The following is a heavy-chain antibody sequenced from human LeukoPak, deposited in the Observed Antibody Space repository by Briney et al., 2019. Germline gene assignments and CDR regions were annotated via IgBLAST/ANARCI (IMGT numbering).Heavy chain of an antibody. Sequence: SETLSLTCTVSGGSISSYYWSWIRQPPGKGLEWIGYIYDSGSTNYNPYLKSRVTISLDTSKNQFSLKLRSVTAADTAVYYCARASITMIVVAIAGDAFDIWGQGTMVTVSS. CDR1: GGSISSYY. CDR2: IYDSGST. J-gene: IGHJ3*02. CDR3: ARASITMIVVAIAGDAFDI. V-gene: IGHV4-59*08. D-gene: IGHD3-22*01.